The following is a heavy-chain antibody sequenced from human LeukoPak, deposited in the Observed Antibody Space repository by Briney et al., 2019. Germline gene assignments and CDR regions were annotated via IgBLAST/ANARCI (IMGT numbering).Heavy chain of an antibody. CDR1: GFTFSSYA. Sequence: PGGSLRLSCAASGFTFSSYAMSWVRQAPGKGLEWVSAISGSGASIYYADSVKGRFTISRDNSKNTLHLQMNGLRAEDTAVYYCAKDRECSGSSCYFDCWGQGTLVTVSS. V-gene: IGHV3-23*01. CDR2: ISGSGASI. D-gene: IGHD2-15*01. CDR3: AKDRECSGSSCYFDC. J-gene: IGHJ4*02.